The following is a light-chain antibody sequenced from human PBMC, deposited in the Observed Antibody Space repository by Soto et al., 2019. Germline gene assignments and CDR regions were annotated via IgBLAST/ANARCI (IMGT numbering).Light chain of an antibody. V-gene: IGKV1-39*01. J-gene: IGKJ2*01. CDR2: AAS. CDR3: QQSYSTPT. CDR1: QSISSY. Sequence: DIQMTQSPSSLSASVGDRVTITCRASQSISSYLNWYQQKPGKAPKLLIYAASSLQSGVPSRFSGSGSGTDFTLTISSLRPEDFATYYCQQSYSTPTFGQGNKLEIK.